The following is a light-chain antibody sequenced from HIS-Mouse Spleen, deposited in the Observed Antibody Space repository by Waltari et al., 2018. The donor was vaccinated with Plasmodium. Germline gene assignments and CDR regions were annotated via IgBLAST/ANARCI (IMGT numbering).Light chain of an antibody. CDR2: AAS. CDR3: LQHNSYPMYT. J-gene: IGKJ2*01. V-gene: IGKV1-17*03. Sequence: DIQMTQSPSAMSASVGDRVPITCRASQGISNYLAWFQQKPGKVPNGLNYAASSLQNGVPSRFSGSGSGTEFTLTISSLQPEDFATYFCLQHNSYPMYTFGQGTKLEIK. CDR1: QGISNY.